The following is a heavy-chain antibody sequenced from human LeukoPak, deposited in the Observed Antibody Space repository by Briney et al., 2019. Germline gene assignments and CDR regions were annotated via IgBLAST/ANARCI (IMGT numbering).Heavy chain of an antibody. D-gene: IGHD3-22*01. J-gene: IGHJ4*02. V-gene: IGHV1-58*01. CDR1: GFTFISST. Sequence: SVKVSCKTSGFTFISSTVQWVRQARGQRLEWIGWIVVGSGNTNYAQKFQERVTITRDMSTSTAYMELSSLRSEDTAVYYCAADPSYSSGYRYYFDYRGQGTLVTVSS. CDR3: AADPSYSSGYRYYFDY. CDR2: IVVGSGNT.